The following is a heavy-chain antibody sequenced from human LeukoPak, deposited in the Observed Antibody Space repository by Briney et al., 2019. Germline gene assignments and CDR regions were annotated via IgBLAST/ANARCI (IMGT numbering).Heavy chain of an antibody. CDR3: ARDPPLSGFDY. CDR1: GFTFSSYA. J-gene: IGHJ4*02. V-gene: IGHV3-7*01. Sequence: GGSLRLSCAASGFTFSSYAMSWVRQAPGKRLEWVANIKQDGSEKYYVDSVKGRFTISRDNANNSLYLQMNSLRAEDTAVYYCARDPPLSGFDYWGQGTLVTVSS. CDR2: IKQDGSEK.